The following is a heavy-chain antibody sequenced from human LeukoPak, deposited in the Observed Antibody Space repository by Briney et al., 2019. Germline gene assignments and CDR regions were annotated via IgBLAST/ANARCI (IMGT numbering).Heavy chain of an antibody. CDR2: IHPGVGST. Sequence: GDSVKVSCKASGGTFSSYAISWVRQAPGQGLEWMGLIHPGVGSTNYAQKFRGRVTMTTDTATTTVHMELTSLKSEDTAVYYCARDRPHNWFDPWGQGTLVTVSP. J-gene: IGHJ5*02. V-gene: IGHV1-46*01. CDR3: ARDRPHNWFDP. CDR1: GGTFSSYA.